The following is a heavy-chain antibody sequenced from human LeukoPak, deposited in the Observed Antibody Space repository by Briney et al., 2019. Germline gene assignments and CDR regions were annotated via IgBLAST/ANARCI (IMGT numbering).Heavy chain of an antibody. Sequence: PSGTLSLTCTVSGDSINSGGSYWSWIRQYPGKGLEWIGNIMYNGDTYYNPSLKSRVTISRDMSANHFSLKLTSVTAADTAVYYCARGRDSYKTGYWGQGTLVTVSS. CDR2: IMYNGDT. CDR3: ARGRDSYKTGY. CDR1: GDSINSGGSY. V-gene: IGHV4-31*03. D-gene: IGHD1-1*01. J-gene: IGHJ4*02.